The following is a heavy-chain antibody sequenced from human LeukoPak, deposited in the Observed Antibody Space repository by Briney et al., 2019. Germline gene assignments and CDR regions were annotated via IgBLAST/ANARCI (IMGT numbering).Heavy chain of an antibody. CDR2: ISSGSSTK. CDR3: AKDRYDTSGYYFFDAFDI. D-gene: IGHD3-22*01. V-gene: IGHV3-48*04. Sequence: GGSLRLSCAASGFTFSSYSMNWVRQAPGKGLEWVSYISSGSSTKYYADSVKGRFTISRDNGKNSLYLQMNSLRAEDTAAYYCAKDRYDTSGYYFFDAFDIWGQGTMVTVSS. CDR1: GFTFSSYS. J-gene: IGHJ3*02.